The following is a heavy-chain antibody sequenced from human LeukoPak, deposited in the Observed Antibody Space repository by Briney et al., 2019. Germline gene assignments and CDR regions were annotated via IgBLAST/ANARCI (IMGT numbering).Heavy chain of an antibody. J-gene: IGHJ4*02. V-gene: IGHV3-23*01. CDR1: GFTFSSYA. Sequence: GESLRLSCAASGFTFSSYAMSWVRQAPGKGLERVSAFSGSGGDTYYADSVKGRFTISRDNSKNTLYLQMNSLRAEDTAVYYCAKSGYNRFDYWGQGTLVTVSS. CDR3: AKSGYNRFDY. D-gene: IGHD5-24*01. CDR2: FSGSGGDT.